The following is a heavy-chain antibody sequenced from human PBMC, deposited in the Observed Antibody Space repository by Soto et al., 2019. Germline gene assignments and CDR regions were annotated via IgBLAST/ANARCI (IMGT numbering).Heavy chain of an antibody. D-gene: IGHD1-26*01. V-gene: IGHV3-74*03. CDR1: GFTFSYYW. CDR3: ARGDRGAFDL. CDR2: IHSDGSST. J-gene: IGHJ3*01. Sequence: EVQLVESGGGLVQPGESLRLSCAASGFTFSYYWMHWVRQAPGKGLVWVSRIHSDGSSTTYADSVKDRFTISRDNARNTLYLQMNSLRAEDTAVYYCARGDRGAFDLWGQGKVLTVSS.